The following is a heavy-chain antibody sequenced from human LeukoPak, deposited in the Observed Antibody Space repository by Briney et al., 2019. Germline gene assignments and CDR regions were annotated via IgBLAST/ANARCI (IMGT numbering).Heavy chain of an antibody. CDR1: GFTFSTYG. J-gene: IGHJ4*02. CDR3: ARDVYPAVVTYFDF. CDR2: ISSSSSTI. Sequence: GGSLGLSCGASGFTFSTYGMHWVRQAPGKGLEWVSYISSSSSTIYYADSVKGRFTISRDNAKNSLYLQMNSLRAEDTAVYYCARDVYPAVVTYFDFWGQGTLVTVSS. V-gene: IGHV3-48*01. D-gene: IGHD4-23*01.